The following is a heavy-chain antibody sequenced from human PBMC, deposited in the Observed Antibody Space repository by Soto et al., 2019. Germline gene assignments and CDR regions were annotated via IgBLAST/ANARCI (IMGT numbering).Heavy chain of an antibody. CDR1: GGTFSRYA. V-gene: IGHV1-69*01. CDR3: ARDGEYTSSSGDYYYGMDV. J-gene: IGHJ6*02. CDR2: IIPIFGTA. D-gene: IGHD6-6*01. Sequence: QVQLVQSGAEVKKPGSSVKVSCKASGGTFSRYAISWVRQAPGQGLEWMGGIIPIFGTANYTQKFQGRVTITADDSTITAYMELSSLRSEDTAVYYCARDGEYTSSSGDYYYGMDVWGQGTTVNLSS.